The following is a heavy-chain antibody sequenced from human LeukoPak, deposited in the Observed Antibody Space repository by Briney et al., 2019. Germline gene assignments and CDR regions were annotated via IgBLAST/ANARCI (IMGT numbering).Heavy chain of an antibody. CDR2: IRNDGTNQ. J-gene: IGHJ4*02. CDR1: GFNFRSYG. Sequence: GGSLRLSCEASGFNFRSYGMHWVRQAPGKGLEWVAYIRNDGTNQWYADTVRGRLTISRDNSENTVSLQMNSLRTEDTAVYYCAKEGEIGDHYFDSWGQGTLVTVSS. V-gene: IGHV3-30*02. D-gene: IGHD3-10*01. CDR3: AKEGEIGDHYFDS.